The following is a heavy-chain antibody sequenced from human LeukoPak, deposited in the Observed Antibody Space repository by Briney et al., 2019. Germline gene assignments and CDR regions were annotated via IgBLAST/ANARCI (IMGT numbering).Heavy chain of an antibody. CDR3: ASRDKGYYYGMDV. D-gene: IGHD5-24*01. CDR1: GFTVSGNY. V-gene: IGHV3-66*01. Sequence: TGGSLRLPCAASGFTVSGNYMSWVRQAPGKGLEWVSLLYSGGSTYYADSVKGRFSISRDNSKNTLYLQMNSLRAEDTAVYYCASRDKGYYYGMDVWGQGTTVTVSS. J-gene: IGHJ6*02. CDR2: LYSGGST.